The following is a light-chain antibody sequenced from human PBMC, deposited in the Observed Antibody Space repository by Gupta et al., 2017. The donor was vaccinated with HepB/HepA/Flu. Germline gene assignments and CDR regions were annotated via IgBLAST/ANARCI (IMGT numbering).Light chain of an antibody. CDR1: QSINTY. CDR2: SAS. CDR3: QQSSSNLL. J-gene: IGKJ4*01. Sequence: IQLTQTPSSLSASVGDRVTITCRTSQSINTYLNWYQQKPGKAPKLLIYSASSLQGGVPSRFSGSGSGTDFTLTISSLQPEDFATYYCQQSSSNLLFGGGTKVEIK. V-gene: IGKV1-39*01.